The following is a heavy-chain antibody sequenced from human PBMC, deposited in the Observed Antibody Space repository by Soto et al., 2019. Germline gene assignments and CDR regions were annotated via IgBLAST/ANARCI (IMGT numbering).Heavy chain of an antibody. J-gene: IGHJ4*02. CDR1: GGSINTFY. CDR2: IFSSGST. CDR3: AREESYSAYNFAHGIQLWSFDF. D-gene: IGHD5-12*01. V-gene: IGHV4-4*07. Sequence: SETLSLTCTVSGGSINTFYWSWVRQPAGKGLEWIGRIFSSGSTSFNPSLESRVAMSVDTSKNHFSLNLSSVTAADMAVYYCAREESYSAYNFAHGIQLWSFDFWGQGALATVSS.